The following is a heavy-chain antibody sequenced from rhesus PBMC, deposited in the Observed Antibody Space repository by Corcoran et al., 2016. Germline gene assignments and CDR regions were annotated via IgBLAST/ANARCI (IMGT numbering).Heavy chain of an antibody. Sequence: EVQLVQSGAEVKKPGATVKISCKASGYTFTDNYLNWVRQAPEKGLEWMGGIEPEDGEADSAKKLQDRGTITADRSTDTAYMELSSLRSEDTAVYHCARGGAGTTGAFDFWGQGLRVTVSS. CDR1: GYTFTDNY. V-gene: IGHV1-111*02. CDR2: IEPEDGEA. J-gene: IGHJ3*01. D-gene: IGHD1-14*01. CDR3: ARGGAGTTGAFDF.